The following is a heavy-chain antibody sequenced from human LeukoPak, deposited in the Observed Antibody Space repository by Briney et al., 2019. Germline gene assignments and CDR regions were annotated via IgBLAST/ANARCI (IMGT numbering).Heavy chain of an antibody. CDR1: GFSLSTRPVG. J-gene: IGHJ6*04. Sequence: SGPTLAKPTQTLTLTCTFSGFSLSTRPVGVGWIRKPPGKALGCLALIPRDDDKRYSPSLKSRLTITKDTSKNQVVLTMTNMDPVDTATYYCAHIGGWDDYSTTYYYYYGMDVWGKGTTVTVSS. D-gene: IGHD4-11*01. CDR3: AHIGGWDDYSTTYYYYYGMDV. CDR2: IPRDDDK. V-gene: IGHV2-5*02.